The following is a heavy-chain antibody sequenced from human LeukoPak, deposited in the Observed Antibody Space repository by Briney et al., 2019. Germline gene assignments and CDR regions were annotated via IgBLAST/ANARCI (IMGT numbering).Heavy chain of an antibody. D-gene: IGHD3-16*01. V-gene: IGHV4-30-4*01. CDR1: GGSISSGDYY. CDR3: ARGDYDYVFDY. J-gene: IGHJ4*02. CDR2: IYYSGST. Sequence: SETLSLTCTVSGGSISSGDYYWSWIRQPPGTGLEWIGYIYYSGSTYYNPSLKSRVTISVDTSKNQFSLKLSSVTAADTAVYYCARGDYDYVFDYGGQGTLVTVSS.